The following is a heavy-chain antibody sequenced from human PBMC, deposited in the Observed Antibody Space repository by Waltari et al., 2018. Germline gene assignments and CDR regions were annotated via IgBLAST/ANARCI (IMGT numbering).Heavy chain of an antibody. V-gene: IGHV4-4*02. J-gene: IGHJ4*02. CDR3: ARYRGRGLYFDS. CDR2: VHRSGKT. Sequence: QVQLQESGPGLVKPSGTLSLTCAVSGDSMSGRDWWSWVRQAPGKGLEWVGQVHRSGKTRYSTSLESRVTVSIDTSNKQFSLILTSATAADTAVYYCARYRGRGLYFDSWGQGTLVTVSP. CDR1: GDSMSGRDW. D-gene: IGHD1-26*01.